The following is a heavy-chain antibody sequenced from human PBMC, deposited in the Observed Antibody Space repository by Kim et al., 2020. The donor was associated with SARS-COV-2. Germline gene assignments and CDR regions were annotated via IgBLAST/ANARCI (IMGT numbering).Heavy chain of an antibody. D-gene: IGHD7-27*01. V-gene: IGHV1-8*01. Sequence: NTSSAQKFQGRVTMTRHTSLSTAYMELSSLRSEDTAVYYCARKLGLVGDWGQGTLVTVSS. CDR2: NT. J-gene: IGHJ4*02. CDR3: ARKLGLVGD.